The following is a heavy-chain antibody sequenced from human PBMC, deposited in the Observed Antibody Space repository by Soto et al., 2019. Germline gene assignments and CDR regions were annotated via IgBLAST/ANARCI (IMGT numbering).Heavy chain of an antibody. Sequence: PGESLKISCKAFGYSFTTYWIGWVRQMPGKGLEWMGIFYPSDSDTRYSPSFQGQVTISVDKSISTAYLQWSSLKASDTAIYYCARRPPYTTGWYHFDHWGQGTLVTVSS. J-gene: IGHJ5*02. CDR3: ARRPPYTTGWYHFDH. CDR2: FYPSDSDT. CDR1: GYSFTTYW. D-gene: IGHD6-19*01. V-gene: IGHV5-51*01.